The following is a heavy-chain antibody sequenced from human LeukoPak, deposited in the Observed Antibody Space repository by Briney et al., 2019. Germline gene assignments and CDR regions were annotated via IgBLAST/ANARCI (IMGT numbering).Heavy chain of an antibody. D-gene: IGHD3-22*01. CDR2: INPNSGGT. J-gene: IGHJ4*02. V-gene: IGHV1-2*06. CDR3: ARAAYYYDGSGYYLGD. Sequence: ASVNVSFTASGYTFTDYYMHWVRQAPGQGPEWMGRINPNSGGTNYAQKFQARVTMTRDTSISTAYMELSRLRSDDTALYYCARAAYYYDGSGYYLGDWGQGTLVTVSS. CDR1: GYTFTDYY.